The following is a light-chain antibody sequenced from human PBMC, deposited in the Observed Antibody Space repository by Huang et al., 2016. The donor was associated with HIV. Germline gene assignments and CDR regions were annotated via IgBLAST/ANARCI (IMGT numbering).Light chain of an antibody. Sequence: EIALTQSPGTLSLSPGVGATLSCRASETVSSSYLAWYQQKPGQAPRLLIYGASSRAVGIPDRFSGSGTETDFALTISRLEPEDFAVYYCQLYGTYSFGQGTKLEIK. J-gene: IGKJ2*01. V-gene: IGKV3-20*01. CDR2: GAS. CDR1: ETVSSSY. CDR3: QLYGTYS.